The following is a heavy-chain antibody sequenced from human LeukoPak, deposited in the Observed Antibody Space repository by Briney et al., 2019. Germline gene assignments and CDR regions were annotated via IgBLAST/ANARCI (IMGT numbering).Heavy chain of an antibody. J-gene: IGHJ4*02. CDR1: GFTFSDYY. V-gene: IGHV3-11*06. CDR3: ARTSSGWYDY. CDR2: ISSSSSYT. D-gene: IGHD6-19*01. Sequence: PGGSLRLSCAASGFTFSDYYMSWIRQAPGKGLEWVSYISSSSSYTNYADSVKGRFTISRDNAKNSLYLQMNSLRAEDTAVCYCARTSSGWYDYWGQGTLVTVSS.